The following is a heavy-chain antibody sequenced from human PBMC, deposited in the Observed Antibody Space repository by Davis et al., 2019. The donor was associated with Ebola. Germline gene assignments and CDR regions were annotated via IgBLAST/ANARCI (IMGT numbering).Heavy chain of an antibody. V-gene: IGHV3-23*01. CDR2: ISGSGFGT. CDR3: ARDGGDSGIRFDS. Sequence: GESLKISCAASGFRFSSYAMSWVRQAPGKGLEWVSTISGSGFGTYYADSVKGRFTISRDNSKNMVYLQMNSLRAEDTAVYYCARDGGDSGIRFDSWGQGTLVTGSS. CDR1: GFRFSSYA. D-gene: IGHD3-10*01. J-gene: IGHJ4*02.